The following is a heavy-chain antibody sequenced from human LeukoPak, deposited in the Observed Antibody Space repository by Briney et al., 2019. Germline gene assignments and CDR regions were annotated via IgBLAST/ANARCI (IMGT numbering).Heavy chain of an antibody. CDR2: VNHSGST. CDR1: GGSFSGYY. Sequence: KPSETLSLTCAVYGGSFSGYYWSWIRQPPGKGLEWIGEVNHSGSTNYNPPLKSRVSISVDTSKNQFSLRLNSVTAADTAVYYCARGRRDDFWSGYSLYYFDYWGQGTLVTVSS. J-gene: IGHJ4*02. D-gene: IGHD3-3*01. V-gene: IGHV4-34*01. CDR3: ARGRRDDFWSGYSLYYFDY.